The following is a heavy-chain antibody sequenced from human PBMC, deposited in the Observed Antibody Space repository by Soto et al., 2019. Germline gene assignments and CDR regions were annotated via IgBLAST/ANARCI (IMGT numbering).Heavy chain of an antibody. CDR1: GGSISSNY. V-gene: IGHV4-59*01. Sequence: PSLTCTVSGGSISSNYWTWIRQPPGKGLEWIGYVYNSGSTNYNPSLKSRVTISEDTSKSQFSLKVNSMTAADTAGYYCARYRREAVAGYTLDNWGQGILVTVSS. D-gene: IGHD6-13*01. CDR2: VYNSGST. CDR3: ARYRREAVAGYTLDN. J-gene: IGHJ4*02.